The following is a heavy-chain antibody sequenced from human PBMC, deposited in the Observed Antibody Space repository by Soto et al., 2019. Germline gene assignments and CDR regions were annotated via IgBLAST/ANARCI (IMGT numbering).Heavy chain of an antibody. CDR3: ARGVHYDSSGYYYFY. CDR1: GGTFSSYA. V-gene: IGHV1-69*01. Sequence: QVQLVQSGAEVKKPGSSVKVSCKASGGTFSSYAISWVRQAPGQGLEWMGGIIPLFGTAKYAQNFQGRITITADESTNTAYMELRSLRSQDTAVYYYARGVHYDSSGYYYFYWGQGTLVTVSS. CDR2: IIPLFGTA. J-gene: IGHJ4*02. D-gene: IGHD3-22*01.